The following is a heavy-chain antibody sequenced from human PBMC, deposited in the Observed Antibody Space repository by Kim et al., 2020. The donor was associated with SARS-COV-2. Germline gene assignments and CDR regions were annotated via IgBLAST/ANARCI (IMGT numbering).Heavy chain of an antibody. J-gene: IGHJ4*02. Sequence: YYDDSGKGGFTIARNNSKNKLYLQMTSLRAEDTAVYYCAKAGSYGYYFDYWGRGTLVTVSS. CDR3: AKAGSYGYYFDY. V-gene: IGHV3-23*01. D-gene: IGHD5-18*01.